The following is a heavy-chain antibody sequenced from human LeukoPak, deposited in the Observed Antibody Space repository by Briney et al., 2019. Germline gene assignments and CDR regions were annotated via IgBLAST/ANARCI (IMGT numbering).Heavy chain of an antibody. CDR1: GFTFSTNY. CDR2: IYSGDTT. V-gene: IGHV3-66*01. Sequence: GGSLRLSCAASGFTFSTNYMSWVRQAPGRGLEWVSVIYSGDTTFYADSVRGRITISRDNSKNTLYLQMSSLRAEDTAVYYCASILRSSSGYYFDYWGQRSLVTVSS. CDR3: ASILRSSSGYYFDY. D-gene: IGHD3-10*01. J-gene: IGHJ4*02.